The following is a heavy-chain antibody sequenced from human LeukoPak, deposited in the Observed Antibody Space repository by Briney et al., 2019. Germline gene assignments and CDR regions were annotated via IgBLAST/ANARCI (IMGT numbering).Heavy chain of an antibody. CDR2: ISGSGGST. Sequence: GGSLRLSCAASGFTFSSYAMSWVRQAPGKGLEWVSAISGSGGSTYYADSVKGWFTMSRDNSKNTLYLQMNSLRAEDTAVYYCAKDSAMIVVVPFDYWGQGTLVTVSS. V-gene: IGHV3-23*01. D-gene: IGHD3-22*01. CDR1: GFTFSSYA. CDR3: AKDSAMIVVVPFDY. J-gene: IGHJ4*02.